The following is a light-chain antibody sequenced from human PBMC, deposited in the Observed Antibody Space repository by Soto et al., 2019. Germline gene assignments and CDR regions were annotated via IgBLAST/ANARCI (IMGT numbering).Light chain of an antibody. Sequence: QSVVTQPTSVSGAPRQRVTISCSGGSSNIGSNAVNWYQQFPGKAPKLLIYYEDLLPSGVSDRFSGSKSGTSASLAISGLQSDDEADYYCAAWDDRLNGVVFGGGTQLTVL. J-gene: IGLJ3*02. CDR1: SSNIGSNA. CDR2: YED. V-gene: IGLV1-36*01. CDR3: AAWDDRLNGVV.